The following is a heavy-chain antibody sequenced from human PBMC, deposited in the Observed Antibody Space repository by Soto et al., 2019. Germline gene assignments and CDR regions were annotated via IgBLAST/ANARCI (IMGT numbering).Heavy chain of an antibody. Sequence: EVQLVESGGGLVQPGGSLRLSCAASGFTFSSYWMHWVRQAPGKGLVWVSRINPDGSSTSYADSVKGRFTISRDNAKNTVYLEMNSLRAEDTAVYYCARVSVSSYQFDYWGQGTLVTVSS. V-gene: IGHV3-74*01. J-gene: IGHJ4*02. D-gene: IGHD2-2*01. CDR1: GFTFSSYW. CDR3: ARVSVSSYQFDY. CDR2: INPDGSST.